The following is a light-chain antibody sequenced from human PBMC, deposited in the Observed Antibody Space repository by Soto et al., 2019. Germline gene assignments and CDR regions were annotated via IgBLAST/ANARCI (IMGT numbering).Light chain of an antibody. V-gene: IGKV3D-15*01. CDR2: GAS. CDR1: QSVSSSY. J-gene: IGKJ1*01. Sequence: ETVMPQSPAPLSVSPGERATLSCRASQSVSSSYLAWYQQKPGQAPRLLIYGASSRATGTTARFSGSGSGTDFTLTISRLEPEDFAVYYCQQYNNWPTFGQGTKVDIK. CDR3: QQYNNWPT.